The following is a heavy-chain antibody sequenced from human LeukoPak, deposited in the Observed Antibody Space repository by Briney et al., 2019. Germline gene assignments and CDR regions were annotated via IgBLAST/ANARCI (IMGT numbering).Heavy chain of an antibody. V-gene: IGHV1-2*02. J-gene: IGHJ4*02. CDR1: GYTFTGYY. CDR2: INPNSGGT. Sequence: ASVKVSCKASGYTFTGYYMHWVRQAPGQGLEWMGWINPNSGGTNYAQKFQGGVTMTRDTSISTAYMELSRLRSDDTAVYYCARVQPRMYYFDYWGQGTLVTVFS. CDR3: ARVQPRMYYFDY. D-gene: IGHD1-14*01.